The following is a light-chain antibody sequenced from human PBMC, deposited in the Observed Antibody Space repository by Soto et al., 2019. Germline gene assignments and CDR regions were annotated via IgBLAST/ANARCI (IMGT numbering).Light chain of an antibody. CDR1: SSNIGAGYD. CDR2: GNS. Sequence: QCVLTQPPSVSGAPGQRVTISCTGSSSNIGAGYDVHWYQQLPGTAPKLLIYGNSNRPSGVPDRFSGSKSGTSASPAITGLQAEDEADYYCQSYDSSLSGYVFGTGTKVTVL. J-gene: IGLJ1*01. CDR3: QSYDSSLSGYV. V-gene: IGLV1-40*01.